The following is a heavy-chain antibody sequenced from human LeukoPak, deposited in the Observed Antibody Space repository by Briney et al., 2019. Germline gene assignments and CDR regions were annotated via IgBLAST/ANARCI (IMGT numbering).Heavy chain of an antibody. J-gene: IGHJ4*02. CDR3: AHSRGVTIGFDS. CDR2: IYWNDDK. Sequence: SGPTLVKPTQTLTLTCTFSGFSLSTNGVGVGWIRQPPGKALEWLALIYWNDDKRYSPSLKSRLTITKDTSKNQVVLTMTTMDPVDTATYYCAHSRGVTIGFDSWGQGTLVTVSS. D-gene: IGHD4-17*01. V-gene: IGHV2-5*01. CDR1: GFSLSTNGVG.